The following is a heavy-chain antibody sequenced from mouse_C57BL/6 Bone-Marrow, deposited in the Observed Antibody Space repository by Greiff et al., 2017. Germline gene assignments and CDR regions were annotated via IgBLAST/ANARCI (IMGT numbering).Heavy chain of an antibody. CDR2: IYPRAGST. Sequence: QVQLQQSGPELVKPGASVTLSCKASGYTFTRYDINWVKQRPGQGLEWIGWIYPRAGSTKYNEKFKGKATLTVDTSSSTAYMELHSLTSEDSAVYFCARDYGSSYWYFDVWGTGTTVTVSS. D-gene: IGHD1-1*01. J-gene: IGHJ1*03. CDR3: ARDYGSSYWYFDV. CDR1: GYTFTRYD. V-gene: IGHV1-85*01.